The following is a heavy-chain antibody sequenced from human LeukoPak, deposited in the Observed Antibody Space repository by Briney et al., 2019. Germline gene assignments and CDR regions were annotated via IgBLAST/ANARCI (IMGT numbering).Heavy chain of an antibody. V-gene: IGHV1-3*01. CDR1: GYTFTSYA. D-gene: IGHD6-13*01. CDR3: ALGSSSWYYFDY. Sequence: ASVKVSCKASGYTFTSYAMHWVRQAPGQRLEWMGWINAGNGNTKYSQKLQGRVTMTTDTSTSTAYMELRSLRSDDTAVYYCALGSSSWYYFDYWGQGTLVTVSS. J-gene: IGHJ4*02. CDR2: INAGNGNT.